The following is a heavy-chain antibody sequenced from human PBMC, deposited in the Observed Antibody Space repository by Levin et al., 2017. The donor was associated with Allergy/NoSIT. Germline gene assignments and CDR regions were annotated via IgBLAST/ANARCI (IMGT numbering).Heavy chain of an antibody. D-gene: IGHD3-10*01. V-gene: IGHV3-23*01. CDR1: GFTFSSST. J-gene: IGHJ4*02. CDR3: AKRYYGSGSNDH. CDR2: ITDSGGKT. Sequence: LSLTCAASGFTFSSSTMNWVRQTPGKGLEWVSAITDSGGKTYYADSVKGRFTISRDNSKNTLYLQMNSLRAEDTAVYYCAKRYYGSGSNDHWGQGTLVTVSS.